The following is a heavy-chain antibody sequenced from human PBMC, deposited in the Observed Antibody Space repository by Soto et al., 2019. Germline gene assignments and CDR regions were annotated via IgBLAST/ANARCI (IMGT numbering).Heavy chain of an antibody. CDR1: AFTFNFYS. Sequence: QVQLVESGGGVVQPGRSLRLSCAASAFTFNFYSMHWVRQAPGKGLEWVAVISFDESKEFYADSVKGRFTISRDNSNNTLYLQMNSLRAEDTAVYYCARGSDFYFGSGNLDYWGQGSLVTVPS. CDR3: ARGSDFYFGSGNLDY. CDR2: ISFDESKE. V-gene: IGHV3-30-3*01. D-gene: IGHD3-10*01. J-gene: IGHJ4*02.